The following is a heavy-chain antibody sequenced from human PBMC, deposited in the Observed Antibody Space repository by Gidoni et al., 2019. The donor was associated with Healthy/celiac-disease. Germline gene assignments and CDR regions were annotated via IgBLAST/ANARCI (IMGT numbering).Heavy chain of an antibody. CDR3: ARDRYCSSTSCYRSPYYYGMDV. CDR1: GYTFTSYG. CDR2: ISAYNGNT. D-gene: IGHD2-2*02. V-gene: IGHV1-18*04. J-gene: IGHJ6*02. Sequence: QVQLVQSGAEVKKPGASVKVSCKASGYTFTSYGISWVRQAPGQWLEWMGWISAYNGNTNYAQKLQGRVTMTTDTSTSTAYMELRSLRSDDTAVYYCARDRYCSSTSCYRSPYYYGMDVWGQGTTVTVSS.